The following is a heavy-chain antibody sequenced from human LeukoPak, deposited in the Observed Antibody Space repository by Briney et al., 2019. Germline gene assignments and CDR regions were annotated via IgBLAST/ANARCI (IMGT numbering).Heavy chain of an antibody. CDR1: GYTFTSYG. CDR3: ARTPGNVRYWSSTSCYSDAFDI. Sequence: ASVKVSCKASGYTFTSYGISWVRQAPGQGLEWMGWISAYNGNTNYAQKLQGRVTMTTDTSTSTAYMELRSLRSDDTAVYYCARTPGNVRYWSSTSCYSDAFDIWGQGTMVTVSS. J-gene: IGHJ3*02. D-gene: IGHD2-2*02. CDR2: ISAYNGNT. V-gene: IGHV1-18*01.